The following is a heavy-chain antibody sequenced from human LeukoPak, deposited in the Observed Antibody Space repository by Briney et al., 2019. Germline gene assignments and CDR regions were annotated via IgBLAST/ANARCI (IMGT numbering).Heavy chain of an antibody. CDR2: IKQDGSEK. CDR3: ATTRWGRGYYYDSSGYTYYFDY. CDR1: GFTFSSYW. Sequence: GGSLRLSCAASGFTFSSYWMSWVRQAPGKGLEWVANIKQDGSEKYYVDSVKGRFTISRDNAKNSLYLQMNSLRAEDTAVYYCATTRWGRGYYYDSSGYTYYFDYWGQGTLVTVSS. D-gene: IGHD3-22*01. V-gene: IGHV3-7*01. J-gene: IGHJ4*02.